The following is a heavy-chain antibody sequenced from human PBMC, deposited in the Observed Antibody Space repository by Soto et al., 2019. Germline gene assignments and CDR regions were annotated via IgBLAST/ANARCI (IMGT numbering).Heavy chain of an antibody. CDR1: GYTFTSYG. J-gene: IGHJ4*02. D-gene: IGHD1-26*01. CDR3: AGLGARVGATYYFDL. Sequence: ASVKVSCKASGYTFTSYGISWVRQAPGQGLEWMGWISAYNGNTNYAQKLQGRVTMTTDTSTSTAYMELRSLRSDDTAVYYCAGLGARVGATYYFDLWGQGALVTVSS. CDR2: ISAYNGNT. V-gene: IGHV1-18*01.